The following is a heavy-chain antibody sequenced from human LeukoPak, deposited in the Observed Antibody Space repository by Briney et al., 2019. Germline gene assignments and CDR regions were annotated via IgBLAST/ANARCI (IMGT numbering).Heavy chain of an antibody. CDR1: GFTFSRSA. CDR3: AKIPPYYYDRSDYFDY. J-gene: IGHJ4*02. CDR2: ISYDGGNK. Sequence: PGGSLRLSCAASGFTFSRSAMHWVRQAPGKGLEWVAIISYDGGNKYYADSVKGRFTISRDNSKNTLYLQMNSLRAEDTAVYYCAKIPPYYYDRSDYFDYWGQGTLVTVSS. D-gene: IGHD3-22*01. V-gene: IGHV3-30*18.